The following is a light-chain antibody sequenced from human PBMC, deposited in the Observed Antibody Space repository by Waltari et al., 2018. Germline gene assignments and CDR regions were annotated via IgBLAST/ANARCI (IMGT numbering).Light chain of an antibody. CDR1: QTINDY. CDR2: SAS. J-gene: IGKJ1*01. Sequence: DTQMTQSPSSLSASVGDRVTITCRASQTINDYVNWYHQKPGEAPKLLISSASNLQSGGPSRFNGSGSGTDFTLTISSRQREDCGSYYCQQCYSLPRTFGLGTKVEIK. CDR3: QQCYSLPRT. V-gene: IGKV1-39*01.